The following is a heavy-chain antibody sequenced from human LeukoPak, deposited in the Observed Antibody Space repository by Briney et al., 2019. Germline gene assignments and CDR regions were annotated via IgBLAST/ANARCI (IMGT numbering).Heavy chain of an antibody. CDR3: ARQYYYGSGSYYLNWFDP. CDR1: GGSISSSSYY. Sequence: SETLSLTCTVSGGSISSSSYYWGWIRQPPGKGLEWIGSIYYSGSTNYNPSLKSRVTISVDTSKNQFSLKLSSVTAADAAVYYCARQYYYGSGSYYLNWFDPWGQGTLVTVSS. D-gene: IGHD3-10*01. V-gene: IGHV4-39*07. J-gene: IGHJ5*02. CDR2: IYYSGST.